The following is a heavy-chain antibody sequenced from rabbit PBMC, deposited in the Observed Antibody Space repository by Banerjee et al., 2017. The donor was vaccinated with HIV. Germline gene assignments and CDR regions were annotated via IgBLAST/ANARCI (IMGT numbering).Heavy chain of an antibody. CDR1: GFSFSSSAH. V-gene: IGHV1S40*01. J-gene: IGHJ4*01. D-gene: IGHD7-1*01. CDR3: ARDGAGYAGYGYINL. CDR2: IYVGGSSTT. Sequence: QSLEESGGDLVKPGASLTLTCTASGFSFSSSAHMCWVRQAPGKGLEWIACIYVGGSSTTYYANWAKGRFTISKTSSTTVTLQMTSLTAADTATYFCARDGAGYAGYGYINLWGPGTLVTVS.